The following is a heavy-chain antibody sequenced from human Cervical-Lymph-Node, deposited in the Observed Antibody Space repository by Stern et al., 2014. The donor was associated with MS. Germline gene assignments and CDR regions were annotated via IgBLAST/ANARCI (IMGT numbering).Heavy chain of an antibody. CDR2: INPTSGTT. Sequence: VQLVQSGAEVKKPGASVKVSCKASGYTFTSYYMHWVRQAPGQGLEWVGIINPTSGTTSYTQNCRGRVTMTRDTSTSTVFMELSSLRSEDTAVFYCARELGGSGSYFDYWGQGTLVTVSS. V-gene: IGHV1-46*01. CDR3: ARELGGSGSYFDY. CDR1: GYTFTSYY. J-gene: IGHJ4*02. D-gene: IGHD1-26*01.